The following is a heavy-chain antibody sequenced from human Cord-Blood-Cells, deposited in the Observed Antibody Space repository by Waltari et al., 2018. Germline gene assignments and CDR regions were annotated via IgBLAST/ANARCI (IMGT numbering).Heavy chain of an antibody. Sequence: GLVKPSQTLSLTCAVSGGSISSGGYSWSWIRQPPGKGLEWIGYIYHSGSTYYNPSLKSRVTISVDRSKNQFSLKLSSVTAADTAVYYCARADDDYIWGSYRYTPYFDYWGQGTLVTVSS. J-gene: IGHJ4*02. CDR3: ARADDDYIWGSYRYTPYFDY. D-gene: IGHD3-16*02. CDR2: IYHSGST. V-gene: IGHV4-30-2*01. CDR1: GGSISSGGYS.